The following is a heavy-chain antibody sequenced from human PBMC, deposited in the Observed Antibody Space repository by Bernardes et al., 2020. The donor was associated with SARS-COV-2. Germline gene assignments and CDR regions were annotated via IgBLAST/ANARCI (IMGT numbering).Heavy chain of an antibody. Sequence: SLRLSCAASGFTFDDYSMHWVRQAPGKGLEGVSGISWNSGSIGYADSVKGRFTISRDNAKNSLYLQMNSLRAEDTALYYCANLLEGGYDTGTFDIWGKGRTVIVSS. CDR2: ISWNSGSI. D-gene: IGHD5-12*01. J-gene: IGHJ3*02. CDR3: ANLLEGGYDTGTFDI. V-gene: IGHV3-9*01. CDR1: GFTFDDYS.